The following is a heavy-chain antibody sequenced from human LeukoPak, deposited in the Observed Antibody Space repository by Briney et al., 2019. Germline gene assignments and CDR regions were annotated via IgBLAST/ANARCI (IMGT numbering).Heavy chain of an antibody. CDR1: GYTFTSYY. J-gene: IGHJ4*02. D-gene: IGHD3-16*02. CDR2: INPSGGST. Sequence: ASVKVSCKASGYTFTSYYMHWVRQAPGQGLEWMGIINPSGGSTSYAQKFQGRVTMTRDMSTSTVYMELSSLRSEDTAVYYCARETQSTFGGVIVYYYFDYWGQGTLVTVSS. V-gene: IGHV1-46*01. CDR3: ARETQSTFGGVIVYYYFDY.